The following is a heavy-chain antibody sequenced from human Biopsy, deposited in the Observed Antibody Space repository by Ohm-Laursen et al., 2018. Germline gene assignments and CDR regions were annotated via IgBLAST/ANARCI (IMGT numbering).Heavy chain of an antibody. V-gene: IGHV3-74*03. J-gene: IGHJ6*02. CDR2: IKKDGSTL. Sequence: SLRLSCAASGFTFSSYWMNWVRQVPGKGLVWVATIKKDGSTLQYVDSVRGRFTISRDNAKNTLHLQMNSLRADDTAIYYCAKDLHNYGMDVWGQGTTVTVSS. CDR1: GFTFSSYW. CDR3: AKDLHNYGMDV.